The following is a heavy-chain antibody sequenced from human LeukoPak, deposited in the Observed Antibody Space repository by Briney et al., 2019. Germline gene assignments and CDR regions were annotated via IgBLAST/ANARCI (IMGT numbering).Heavy chain of an antibody. CDR2: ISAYNCNT. V-gene: IGHV1-18*04. J-gene: IGHJ4*02. Sequence: ASVHVSCKASRYTFTSYGISWVRQAPGQGREGMGWISAYNCNTNYPQKLQGRVTMTTDTSTSTAYMELRSLRSADTAVYYCARVAQRLRSPADYWGQGTLVTVSS. D-gene: IGHD4-17*01. CDR1: RYTFTSYG. CDR3: ARVAQRLRSPADY.